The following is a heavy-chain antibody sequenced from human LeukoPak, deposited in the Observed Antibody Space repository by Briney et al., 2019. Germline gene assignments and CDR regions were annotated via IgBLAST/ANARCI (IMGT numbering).Heavy chain of an antibody. J-gene: IGHJ5*02. Sequence: SVKVSCKASGYTFTGYYIHWVRQAPGQGLEWMGRINPNSGGTNYAQRFQGRVSMTRDTSISTTYMELSSLTSDDTAVYYCAREPPLATYYYVSWGQGTLVSVSS. D-gene: IGHD3-10*02. V-gene: IGHV1-2*06. CDR2: INPNSGGT. CDR1: GYTFTGYY. CDR3: AREPPLATYYYVS.